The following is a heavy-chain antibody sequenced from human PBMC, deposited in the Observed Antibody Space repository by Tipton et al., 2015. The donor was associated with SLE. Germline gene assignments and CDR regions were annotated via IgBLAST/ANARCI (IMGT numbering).Heavy chain of an antibody. CDR1: DDSIRDYY. CDR3: ARQLGWGDPFAFDY. Sequence: TLSLTCSVSDDSIRDYYFSWIRRPPGNKLEWIGYTSYSGSTRYNPSLESRVTISLDTSKSHFSLKLGSVTAADTATYYCARQLGWGDPFAFDYWDQGTLVTVSS. V-gene: IGHV4-59*08. CDR2: TSYSGST. J-gene: IGHJ4*02. D-gene: IGHD2-21*02.